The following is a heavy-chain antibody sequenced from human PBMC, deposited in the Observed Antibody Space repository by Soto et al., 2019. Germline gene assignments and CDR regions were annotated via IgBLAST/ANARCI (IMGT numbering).Heavy chain of an antibody. D-gene: IGHD3-16*02. Sequence: GGSLRLSCAASGFTFSSYSMNWVRQAPGKGLEWVSYISSSSSTIYYADSVKGRFTISRDNAKNSLYLQMNSLRAEDTAVYYCARERSDYIWGSYRRLFDYWGQGTLVTVSS. CDR1: GFTFSSYS. CDR2: ISSSSSTI. J-gene: IGHJ4*02. V-gene: IGHV3-48*01. CDR3: ARERSDYIWGSYRRLFDY.